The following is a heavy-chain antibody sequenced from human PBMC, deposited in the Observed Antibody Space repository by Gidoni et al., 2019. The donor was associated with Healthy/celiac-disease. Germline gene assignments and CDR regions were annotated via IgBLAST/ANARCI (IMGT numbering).Heavy chain of an antibody. V-gene: IGHV4-31*03. Sequence: GPGLVKPSQTLSLTCTVSGGSISSGGYYWSWIRQHPGKGLEWIGYIYYSGSTYYNPSLKSRVTISVDTSKNQFSLKLSSVTAADTAVYYCARVVTAMVIFDYWGQGTLVTVSS. CDR1: GGSISSGGYY. CDR2: IYYSGST. D-gene: IGHD5-18*01. J-gene: IGHJ4*02. CDR3: ARVVTAMVIFDY.